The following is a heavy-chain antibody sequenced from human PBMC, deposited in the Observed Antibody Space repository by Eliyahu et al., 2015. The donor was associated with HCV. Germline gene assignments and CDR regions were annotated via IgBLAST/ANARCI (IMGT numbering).Heavy chain of an antibody. CDR2: ISGRGHTI. Sequence: QVQLVESGGALVKPGGSLRLSCAASGFXFSDYYXSWIRQTPGRRLGWVSYISGRGHTIYYADSVKGRFTISRDNAKNSLYLQMNSLRADDTAVYFCARDLEAAAGPFDYWGQGTLVSVSS. J-gene: IGHJ4*02. CDR1: GFXFSDYY. D-gene: IGHD6-13*01. CDR3: ARDLEAAAGPFDY. V-gene: IGHV3-11*01.